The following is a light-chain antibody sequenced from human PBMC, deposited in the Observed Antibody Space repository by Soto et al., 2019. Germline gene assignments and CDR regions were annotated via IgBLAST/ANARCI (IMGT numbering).Light chain of an antibody. CDR2: AAS. CDR1: QSVSVNS. J-gene: IGKJ3*01. CDR3: QQYGGSPFT. V-gene: IGKV3-20*01. Sequence: EIVLTQSPGTLSLSPGERATLSCRASQSVSVNSLAWYQQKGGQAPRLLIYAASTRATGVPDRFSGPGSGTDFALTISRLETDDSAVYYCQQYGGSPFTLGPGTKVDIK.